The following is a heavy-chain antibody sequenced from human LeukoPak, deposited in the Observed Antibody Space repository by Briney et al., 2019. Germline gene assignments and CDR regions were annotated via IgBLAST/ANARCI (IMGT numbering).Heavy chain of an antibody. D-gene: IGHD3-3*01. Sequence: PGGSLRLSCAASGFTFDDYGMSWVRQAPGKGLEWVSGINWNGGSTGYADSVKGRFTISRDNAKNSLYLQMNSLRAEDTALYYCARAAYYDFWSGYYTSYYYYYMDVWGKGTTVTISS. V-gene: IGHV3-20*04. J-gene: IGHJ6*03. CDR1: GFTFDDYG. CDR2: INWNGGST. CDR3: ARAAYYDFWSGYYTSYYYYYMDV.